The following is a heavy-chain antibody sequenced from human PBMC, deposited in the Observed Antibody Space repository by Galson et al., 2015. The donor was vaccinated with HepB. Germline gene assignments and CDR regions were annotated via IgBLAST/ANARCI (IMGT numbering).Heavy chain of an antibody. CDR1: GYTLTNYH. V-gene: IGHV1-46*01. J-gene: IGHJ4*02. Sequence: SVKVSCKASGYTLTNYHFHWVRQAPGQGPEWMGKIFAGGGSTRYAERFQGRVTLTRDSSTSTIYMEVSSLRSDDTTAYYCARDRDYRFDSWGQGTLVTVSS. D-gene: IGHD3-16*02. CDR2: IFAGGGST. CDR3: ARDRDYRFDS.